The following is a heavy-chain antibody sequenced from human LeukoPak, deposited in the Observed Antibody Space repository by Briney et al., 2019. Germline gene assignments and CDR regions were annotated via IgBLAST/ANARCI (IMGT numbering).Heavy chain of an antibody. CDR2: INPNSGGT. V-gene: IGHV1-2*02. Sequence: ASVKVSCEASGYTFTGYYMHWVRQAPGQGLEWMGWINPNSGGTNYAQKFQGRVTMTRDTSISTAYMELSRLRSDDTAVYYCARDLSGGSSWFTGGVDYWGQGTLVTVSS. D-gene: IGHD6-13*01. CDR1: GYTFTGYY. CDR3: ARDLSGGSSWFTGGVDY. J-gene: IGHJ4*02.